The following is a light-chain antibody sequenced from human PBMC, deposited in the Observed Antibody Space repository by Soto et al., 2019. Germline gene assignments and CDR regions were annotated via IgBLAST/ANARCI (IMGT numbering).Light chain of an antibody. J-gene: IGKJ1*01. CDR3: QQDNNWPPGT. V-gene: IGKV3-15*01. Sequence: EIMMDNYRATVSVSPKERATLSCRASQSVSSNLAWYQQKPGQAPRLLIYGASTRATGIPARFSGSRSGTEFTLTISSLHSEDFAVYYCQQDNNWPPGTCCQGTKVDIK. CDR2: GAS. CDR1: QSVSSN.